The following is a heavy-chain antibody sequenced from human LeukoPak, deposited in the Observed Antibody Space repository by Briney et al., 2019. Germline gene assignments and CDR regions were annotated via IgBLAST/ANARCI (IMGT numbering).Heavy chain of an antibody. CDR1: GFTFSSYA. D-gene: IGHD3-16*02. CDR2: ISYDGSNK. V-gene: IGHV3-30-3*01. Sequence: GGSLRLSCAASGFTFSSYAMHWVRQAPGKGLEWVAVISYDGSNKYYADSVKGRFTISRDNSKNTLYLQMNSLRAEDTAVYYCARGSYHFDYWGREPWSPSPQ. J-gene: IGHJ4*02. CDR3: ARGSYHFDY.